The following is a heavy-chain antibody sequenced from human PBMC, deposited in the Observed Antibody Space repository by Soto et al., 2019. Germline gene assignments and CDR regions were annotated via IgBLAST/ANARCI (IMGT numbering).Heavy chain of an antibody. D-gene: IGHD3-22*01. V-gene: IGHV4-34*01. Sequence: TSETLSLTCAVYGGSFSGYYWSWIRQPPGKGLEWIGEINHSGSTNYNPSLKSRVTISVDTSKNQFSLKLSSVTAADTAVYYCASGHSSGYYDWFDPWGQGTLVTVSS. CDR3: ASGHSSGYYDWFDP. CDR1: GGSFSGYY. CDR2: INHSGST. J-gene: IGHJ5*02.